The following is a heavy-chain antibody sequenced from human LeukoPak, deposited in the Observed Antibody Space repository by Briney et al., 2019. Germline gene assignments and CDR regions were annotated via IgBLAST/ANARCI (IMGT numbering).Heavy chain of an antibody. CDR3: AKTLDGFWPQFDF. CDR1: GFPFHDHD. J-gene: IGHJ4*02. V-gene: IGHV3-30*18. D-gene: IGHD5-24*01. Sequence: PGGSLRLSCAASGFPFHDHDMYWVRQTPGKGLKWVALISHGGGKEHYAESVKGRFTISRDNSRNTVYLQMSSLRSDDTAIYYCAKTLDGFWPQFDFWGQGTLLTVSS. CDR2: ISHGGGKE.